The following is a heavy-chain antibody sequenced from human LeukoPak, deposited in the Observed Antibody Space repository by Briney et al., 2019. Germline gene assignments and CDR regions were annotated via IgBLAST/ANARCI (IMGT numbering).Heavy chain of an antibody. J-gene: IGHJ5*02. CDR2: IYASGST. CDR1: GGSISSYY. D-gene: IGHD3-10*01. CDR3: ARDSGTTREVHFVP. Sequence: SETLSRTCTGSGGSISSYYWGWIRQRAGKGLEGIGRIYASGSTNDNPSLKSGVTTSVDTSKNHFFLKMSSVTAADTAVYYCARDSGTTREVHFVPWGPGTPVTVSS. V-gene: IGHV4-4*07.